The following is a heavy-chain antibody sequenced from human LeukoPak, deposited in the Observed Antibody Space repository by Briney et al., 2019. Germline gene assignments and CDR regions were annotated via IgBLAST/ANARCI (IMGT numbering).Heavy chain of an antibody. CDR2: IYTSGTST. CDR3: ARRDSSGWV. D-gene: IGHD6-19*01. CDR1: GGSISSGGYY. J-gene: IGHJ4*02. V-gene: IGHV4-61*02. Sequence: NPSQTLSLTCTVSGGSISSGGYYWSWIRQPAGKGLEWIGRIYTSGTSTYYNPSLKSRVTISVDTSKNQFSLKLSSVTAADTAVYYCARRDSSGWVWGQGTLVTVSS.